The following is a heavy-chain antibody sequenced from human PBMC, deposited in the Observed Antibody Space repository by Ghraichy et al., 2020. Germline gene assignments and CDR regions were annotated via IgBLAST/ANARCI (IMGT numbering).Heavy chain of an antibody. D-gene: IGHD6-19*01. Sequence: ASVKVSCKASGYIFTTYGISWVRQAPGQGLEWMGCISTYNGNTKYAQRLEGRVSMTTDTSTSTAYVELRSLRSDDTAVYYCASHISQEQTQWLFLDAFDIWGQGTLVTVSS. V-gene: IGHV1-18*01. CDR1: GYIFTTYG. J-gene: IGHJ3*02. CDR2: ISTYNGNT. CDR3: ASHISQEQTQWLFLDAFDI.